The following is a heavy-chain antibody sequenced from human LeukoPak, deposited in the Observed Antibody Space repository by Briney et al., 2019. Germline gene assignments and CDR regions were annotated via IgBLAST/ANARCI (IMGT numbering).Heavy chain of an antibody. CDR3: AKDRAVGKVVAATGYFDY. CDR1: GFAFSNYG. D-gene: IGHD2-15*01. V-gene: IGHV3-30*18. J-gene: IGHJ4*02. Sequence: GGSLRLSCAASGFAFSNYGMHWVRQAPVKGLEWVAVISFDGSNKYYADSVKGRFTISRDNSKNTLYLQMNSLRAEDTAVYYCAKDRAVGKVVAATGYFDYWGQGTLVTVSS. CDR2: ISFDGSNK.